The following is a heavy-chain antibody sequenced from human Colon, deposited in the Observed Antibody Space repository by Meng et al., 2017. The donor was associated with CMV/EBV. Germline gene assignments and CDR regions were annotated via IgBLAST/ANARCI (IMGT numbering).Heavy chain of an antibody. V-gene: IGHV3-66*03. CDR2: IYSCGST. J-gene: IGHJ3*02. CDR1: GFTVSSNY. CDR3: ARDRHSEVVIALRGTFDI. D-gene: IGHD2-21*01. Sequence: GESLKISCAAPGFTVSSNYMSWVRQAPGKGLEWVSVIYSCGSTYYADSVKGRFTISRDNSKNTLYLQMNSLRAEDTAVYYCARDRHSEVVIALRGTFDIWGQGTKVTVSS.